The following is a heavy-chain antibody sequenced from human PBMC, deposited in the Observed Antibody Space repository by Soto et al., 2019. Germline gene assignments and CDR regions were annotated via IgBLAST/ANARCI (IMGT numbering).Heavy chain of an antibody. CDR3: ARYPGIAAAAEGENWYFDL. CDR1: GYTFTSYG. Sequence: ASVKVSCKASGYTFTSYGISWLRQAPGQGLEWMGWISAYSGNTNYAQKLQGRVTMTTDTSTSTAYMELRSLRSDDTAVYYCARYPGIAAAAEGENWYFDLWGRGTLVTVSS. V-gene: IGHV1-18*01. CDR2: ISAYSGNT. J-gene: IGHJ2*01. D-gene: IGHD6-13*01.